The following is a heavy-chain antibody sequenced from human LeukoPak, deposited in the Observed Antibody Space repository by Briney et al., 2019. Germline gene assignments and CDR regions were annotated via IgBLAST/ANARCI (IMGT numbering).Heavy chain of an antibody. D-gene: IGHD3-10*01. Sequence: SVKVSCKASGGTFSSYAISWVRQAPGQGLEWMGGIIPIFGTANYAQKFQGRVTITTDESTSTAYMELSSLRSDDTAVYHCARGHGSYYYYMDVWGKGTTVTVSS. CDR2: IIPIFGTA. V-gene: IGHV1-69*05. J-gene: IGHJ6*03. CDR3: ARGHGSYYYYMDV. CDR1: GGTFSSYA.